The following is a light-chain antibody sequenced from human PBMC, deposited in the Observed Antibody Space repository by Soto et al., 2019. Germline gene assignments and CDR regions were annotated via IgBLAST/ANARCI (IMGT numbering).Light chain of an antibody. J-gene: IGKJ3*01. CDR3: QQNYTRFP. CDR1: QGFIRRY. V-gene: IGKV3D-7*01. Sequence: PGERVTISCRASQGFIRRYLTWYQQKPCQAPRLLIYGASTRATSIPARFSGSGSGTDFTLTISSLQPEDFAVYYCQQNYTRFPFGPGTKLDIK. CDR2: GAS.